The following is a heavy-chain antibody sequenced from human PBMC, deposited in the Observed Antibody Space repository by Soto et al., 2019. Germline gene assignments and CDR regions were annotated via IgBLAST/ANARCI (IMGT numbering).Heavy chain of an antibody. CDR2: ISNSGST. CDR3: ARPVYSNHVY. D-gene: IGHD4-4*01. J-gene: IGHJ4*02. CDR1: GASISSGSYY. V-gene: IGHV4-31*03. Sequence: PSETLSLTCTVSGASISSGSYYWSWIRQLPGKGLEWIGYISNSGSTYYNPSLKSRVTISVDTSKNQFSLRVSSVTAADTAVYYCARPVYSNHVYWGQGTLVTVSS.